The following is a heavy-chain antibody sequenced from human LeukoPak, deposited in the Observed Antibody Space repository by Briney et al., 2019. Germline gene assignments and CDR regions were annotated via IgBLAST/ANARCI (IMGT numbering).Heavy chain of an antibody. J-gene: IGHJ3*02. CDR2: IYYSGST. V-gene: IGHV4-59*01. CDR3: ARGLLGGDDAFDI. Sequence: SETLSLTCTVSGGSISSYYWSWIRQPPGKGLEWIGYIYYSGSTNYNPSLKSRVTISVDTSKNQFSLKLSSVTAADTAVYYCARGLLGGDDAFDIWGQGTMVTVSS. CDR1: GGSISSYY.